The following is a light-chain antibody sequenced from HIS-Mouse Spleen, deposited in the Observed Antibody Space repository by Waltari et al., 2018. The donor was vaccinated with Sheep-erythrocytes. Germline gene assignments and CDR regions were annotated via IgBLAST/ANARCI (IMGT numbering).Light chain of an antibody. CDR2: DVS. Sequence: QSARTQPRSVSGSPGQSVTISCTGTSRAVGGSHYVSWYQQHPGKAPKLMIYDVSKRPSGVPDRFSGSKSGNTASLTISGLQAEDEADYYCCSYAGSYTFVVFGGGTKLTVL. CDR3: CSYAGSYTFVV. CDR1: SRAVGGSHY. V-gene: IGLV2-11*01. J-gene: IGLJ2*01.